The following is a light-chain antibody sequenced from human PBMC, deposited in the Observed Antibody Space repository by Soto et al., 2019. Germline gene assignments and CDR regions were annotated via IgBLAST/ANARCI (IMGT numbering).Light chain of an antibody. V-gene: IGLV2-14*01. Sequence: QSALTQPASVSGSPGQSITISCTGTSSDVGGYDYVSWYQLQPGKAPKLMIFEVSNRPSGVSYRFSGSKSGNTASLTISGLQAEDEADYFCSSYSISTADLFGTGTKVTVL. J-gene: IGLJ1*01. CDR3: SSYSISTADL. CDR1: SSDVGGYDY. CDR2: EVS.